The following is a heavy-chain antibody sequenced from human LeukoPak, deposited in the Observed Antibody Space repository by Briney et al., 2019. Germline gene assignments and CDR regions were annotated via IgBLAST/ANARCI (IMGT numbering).Heavy chain of an antibody. CDR1: GGSISSGSYY. V-gene: IGHV4-61*02. Sequence: SETLSLTCTVSGGSISSGSYYWSWIRQPAGKGLEWIGRIYTSGSTNYNPSLKSRVTISVDTSKNQFSLKLSSVTAADTAVYYCASGTPRVVVAATYGMDVWGQGTTVTVSS. D-gene: IGHD2-15*01. CDR3: ASGTPRVVVAATYGMDV. J-gene: IGHJ6*02. CDR2: IYTSGST.